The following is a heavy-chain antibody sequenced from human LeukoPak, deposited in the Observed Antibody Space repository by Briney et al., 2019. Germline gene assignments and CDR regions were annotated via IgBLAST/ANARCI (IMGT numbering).Heavy chain of an antibody. J-gene: IGHJ3*02. Sequence: AETLSLTCTVSGGSISSYYWSWIRQPPGKGLEWIGYIYYSGSTNYNPSLKSRVTTSVDTSKHQFSLKLSSVTAADTAVYYCARDGRFPRRTFDIWGQGTMVTVSS. CDR2: IYYSGST. CDR1: GGSISSYY. CDR3: ARDGRFPRRTFDI. D-gene: IGHD3-3*01. V-gene: IGHV4-59*01.